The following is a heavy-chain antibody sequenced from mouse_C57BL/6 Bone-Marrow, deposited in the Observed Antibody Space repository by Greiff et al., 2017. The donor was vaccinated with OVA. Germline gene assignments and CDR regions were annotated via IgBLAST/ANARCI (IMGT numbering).Heavy chain of an antibody. CDR2: IYYSGTI. CDR1: GISITTGNYR. J-gene: IGHJ2*01. V-gene: IGHV3-5*01. Sequence: EVQLKESGPGLVKPSQTVFLTCTVTGISITTGNYRWSWIRPFPGHKLEWIGYIYYSGTITYNTSLTSRTTITRDTPKNQLFLEMNSLTAEDTATYYCARNYGSSPYYFDYWGQGTTLTVSS. CDR3: ARNYGSSPYYFDY. D-gene: IGHD1-1*01.